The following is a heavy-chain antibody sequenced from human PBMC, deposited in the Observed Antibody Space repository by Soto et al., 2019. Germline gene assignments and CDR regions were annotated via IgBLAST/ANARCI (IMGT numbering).Heavy chain of an antibody. CDR2: IIPVFGTA. CDR3: ARNAAGEGYNGKLHD. Sequence: SVXVSCKACGGTFSSYSISWVRQAPGQGLEWMGGIIPVFGTAYYAQKFRGRVTITADESTTTAYMELRSLRSEDTAVYYCARNAAGEGYNGKLHDWGQGTLVTVSS. V-gene: IGHV1-69*13. J-gene: IGHJ1*01. D-gene: IGHD1-1*01. CDR1: GGTFSSYS.